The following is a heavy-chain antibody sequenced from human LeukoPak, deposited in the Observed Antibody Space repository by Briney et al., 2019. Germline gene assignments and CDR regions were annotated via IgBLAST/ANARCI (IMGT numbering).Heavy chain of an antibody. CDR3: AKDNSGSSSFDY. CDR1: GFTFDDYA. V-gene: IGHV3-9*01. CDR2: ISWNSGSI. Sequence: PGGSLRLSCAASGFTFDDYAMHWVRQAPGKGLEWVSGISWNSGSIGYADSVKGRFTISRDNAKNSLYLQMISLRAEDTALYYCAKDNSGSSSFDYWGQGTLVTVSS. D-gene: IGHD1-26*01. J-gene: IGHJ4*02.